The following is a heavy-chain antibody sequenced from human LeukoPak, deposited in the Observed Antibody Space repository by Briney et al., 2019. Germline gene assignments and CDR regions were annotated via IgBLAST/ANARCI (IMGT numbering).Heavy chain of an antibody. D-gene: IGHD5/OR15-5a*01. V-gene: IGHV4-38-2*01. CDR2: ISHSGST. CDR1: GHSISSGYY. CDR3: ARRVYPYYFDY. Sequence: TSXXLSLTCAVSGHSISSGYYWGWIRQPPGKGVEWIGTISHSGSTYYNPSLKTRVTISIDTSKNQFSLKLYSVTAADTAVYYCARRVYPYYFDYWGQGTLVTVSS. J-gene: IGHJ4*02.